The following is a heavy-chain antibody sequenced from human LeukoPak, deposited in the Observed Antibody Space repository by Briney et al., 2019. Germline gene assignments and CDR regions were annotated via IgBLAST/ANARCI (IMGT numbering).Heavy chain of an antibody. CDR1: GFTFRDAW. CDR2: IRSKTDGGTT. D-gene: IGHD3-16*02. V-gene: IGHV3-15*01. J-gene: IGHJ4*02. Sequence: GGSLRLSCAASGFTFRDAWMTWVRQAPGKGLEWVGRIRSKTDGGTTDYAVSVQGRFTISRDDSKDTLYLQMNSLKTEDTAMYFCNTERRYYDYVWGSSRDDFDYWGQGTLVTVSS. CDR3: NTERRYYDYVWGSSRDDFDY.